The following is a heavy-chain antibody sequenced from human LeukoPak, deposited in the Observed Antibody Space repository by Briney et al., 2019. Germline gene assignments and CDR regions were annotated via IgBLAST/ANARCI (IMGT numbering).Heavy chain of an antibody. V-gene: IGHV3-21*01. CDR2: ISSSSSYI. Sequence: GGSLRLSCAASGFTFSSYSMNWVRQAPGKGLEWVSSISSSSSYIYYADSVKGRFTISRDNAKNSLYLQMNSLRAEDTAVYYCARGGGSRGRNWFDPWGQGTLVTVSS. D-gene: IGHD4-23*01. J-gene: IGHJ5*02. CDR1: GFTFSSYS. CDR3: ARGGGSRGRNWFDP.